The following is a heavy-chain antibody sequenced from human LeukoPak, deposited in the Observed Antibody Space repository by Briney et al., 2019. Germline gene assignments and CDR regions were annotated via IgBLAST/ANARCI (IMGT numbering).Heavy chain of an antibody. Sequence: GGSLRLSCAAPGFAFSSYSMNWVRQAPGKGLEWVSYISRISTPIYYADSVKGRFTMSRDNARNSLYLQMNSMRAEDTAVYYCARESISGARDFDYWGQGTLVTVSS. CDR2: ISRISTPI. CDR3: ARESISGARDFDY. D-gene: IGHD3-10*01. CDR1: GFAFSSYS. V-gene: IGHV3-48*01. J-gene: IGHJ4*02.